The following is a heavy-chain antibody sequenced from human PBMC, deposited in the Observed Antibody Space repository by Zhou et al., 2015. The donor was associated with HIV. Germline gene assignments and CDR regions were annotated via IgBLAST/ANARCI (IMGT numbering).Heavy chain of an antibody. Sequence: QVQLVQSGAEVKKVGSSVKVSCKASGGTFSNYAISWVRQAPGHGLEWVGRNIPNFGVSNYAQKFQGRVTITADKSTGTAYMELSSLRSDDTAVYYCAGHFLSDTRIRSRPWTWAQGTLVTVSS. V-gene: IGHV1-69*02. CDR2: NIPNFGVS. D-gene: IGHD1-1*01. CDR1: GGTFSNYA. CDR3: AGHFLSDTRIRSRPWT. J-gene: IGHJ4*02.